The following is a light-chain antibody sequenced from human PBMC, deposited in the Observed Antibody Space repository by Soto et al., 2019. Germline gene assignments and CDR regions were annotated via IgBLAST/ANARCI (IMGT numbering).Light chain of an antibody. CDR3: EQYGSSPRT. Sequence: EIVLTQSPGTLSLSPGERATLSCRASQSVSSIYFAWYQQKPGQAPRLLIYGVSTRATGIPDRFSGSGSGTDFTLTISRLEHEDFAVYYCEQYGSSPRTFGQGTKVDIK. J-gene: IGKJ1*01. CDR1: QSVSSIY. V-gene: IGKV3-20*01. CDR2: GVS.